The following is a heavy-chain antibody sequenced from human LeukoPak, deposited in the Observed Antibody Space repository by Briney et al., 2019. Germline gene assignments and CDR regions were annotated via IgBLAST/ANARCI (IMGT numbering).Heavy chain of an antibody. J-gene: IGHJ4*02. CDR3: ARVDLLWFGEFVYFDY. D-gene: IGHD3-10*01. Sequence: WASVTVPCKASGYTFTGYYMHWVRQAPGQGLEWMGWINPNSGGTNYAQKFQGRVTMTRDTSISTAYMELSRLRSDDTAVYYCARVDLLWFGEFVYFDYWGQGTLVTVSS. CDR2: INPNSGGT. CDR1: GYTFTGYY. V-gene: IGHV1-2*02.